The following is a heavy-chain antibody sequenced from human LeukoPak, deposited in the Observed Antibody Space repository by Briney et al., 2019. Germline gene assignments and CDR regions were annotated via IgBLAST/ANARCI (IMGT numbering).Heavy chain of an antibody. D-gene: IGHD1-20*01. J-gene: IGHJ4*02. V-gene: IGHV4-39*01. CDR3: ARQGTITAFAY. CDR2: IYYTGST. CDR1: GGSISGSSYY. Sequence: PSETLSLTCTVSGGSISGSSYYWGWIRQPPGKGLEWIGSIYYTGSTYHNPSLKSRVTISVDTSRNQFSLRLSSVTAADTAVYYCARQGTITAFAYWGQGALVTVSS.